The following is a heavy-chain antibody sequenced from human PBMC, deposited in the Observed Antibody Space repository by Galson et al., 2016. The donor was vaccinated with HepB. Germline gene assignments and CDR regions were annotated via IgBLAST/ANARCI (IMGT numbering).Heavy chain of an antibody. J-gene: IGHJ4*02. V-gene: IGHV3-74*01. Sequence: GQVLVSRISPHVRLTSYAEAVKGRFTISRDNAKNTLSLQMSSLRAEDTAVYYYVRNSTLAGTGPHFDSWGQGTLVTVSS. D-gene: IGHD6-19*01. CDR3: VRNSTLAGTGPHFDS. CDR2: ISPHVRLT.